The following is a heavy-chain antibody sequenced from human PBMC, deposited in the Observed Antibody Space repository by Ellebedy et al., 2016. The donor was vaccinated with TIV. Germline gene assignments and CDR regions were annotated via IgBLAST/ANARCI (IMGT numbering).Heavy chain of an antibody. V-gene: IGHV4-39*07. CDR2: IYYSGSA. CDR1: NDSMNSDTDY. J-gene: IGHJ4*02. D-gene: IGHD3-10*01. Sequence: MPSETLSLTCSVSNDSMNSDTDYWGWIRQPPGKGLEWIGTIYYSGSAYYNPSLKSRATISVDTSKKQFSLKVTSVTAADTAVYYCARVRFYGSGSYRGWFDYWGQGSLVTVSS. CDR3: ARVRFYGSGSYRGWFDY.